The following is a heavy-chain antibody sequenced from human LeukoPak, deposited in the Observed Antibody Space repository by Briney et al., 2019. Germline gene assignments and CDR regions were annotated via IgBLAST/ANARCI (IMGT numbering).Heavy chain of an antibody. CDR1: AFTLSDTG. D-gene: IGHD1-26*01. V-gene: IGHV3-15*01. CDR3: TIDQARDLFYY. Sequence: GGSLRLSVRPLAFTLSDTGMGVFRQAPGKGLEWVGRIKSKADGGTTGYAAAVKDRFTISRDDSEKTLFLQMNSLKTEDTAVYYSTIDQARDLFYYWGQGTLVTVSS. CDR2: IKSKADGGTT. J-gene: IGHJ4*02.